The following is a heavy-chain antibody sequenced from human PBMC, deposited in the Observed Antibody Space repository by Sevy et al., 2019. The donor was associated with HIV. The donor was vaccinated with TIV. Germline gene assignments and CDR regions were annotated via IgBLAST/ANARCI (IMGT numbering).Heavy chain of an antibody. J-gene: IGHJ5*02. Sequence: SETLSRTCTVSGGSISAYHWSWIRQPPGKGLEWIGYIHYTGSTKYNPSLESRVTISVDTSKNQFARKLSSVTAADTAVYYCARAPPVRSGDDSLNWFAPWGQGTLVTVSS. D-gene: IGHD5-12*01. CDR3: ARAPPVRSGDDSLNWFAP. CDR2: IHYTGST. V-gene: IGHV4-59*01. CDR1: GGSISAYH.